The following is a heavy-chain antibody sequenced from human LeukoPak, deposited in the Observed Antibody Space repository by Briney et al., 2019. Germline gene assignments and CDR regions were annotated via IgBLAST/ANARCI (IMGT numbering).Heavy chain of an antibody. J-gene: IGHJ5*02. CDR1: GYTFTGYY. CDR2: INPNSGGT. D-gene: IGHD3-10*01. Sequence: VASVKVSCKASGYTFTGYYMHWVRQAPGQGLEWMGWINPNSGGTNYAQKFQGRVTMTRDTSISTAYMELSRLRSDGTAVYYCPRVLRRPPAYYYGSGSSNWFDPWGQGTLVTVSS. CDR3: PRVLRRPPAYYYGSGSSNWFDP. V-gene: IGHV1-2*02.